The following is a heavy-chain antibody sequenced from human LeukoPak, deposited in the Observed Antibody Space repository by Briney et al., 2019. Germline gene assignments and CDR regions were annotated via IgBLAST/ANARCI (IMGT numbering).Heavy chain of an antibody. D-gene: IGHD5-24*01. J-gene: IGHJ6*03. CDR1: GYSISSGYY. V-gene: IGHV4-38-2*02. Sequence: SETLSLTCTVSGYSISSGYYWGWIRQPPGKGLEWIGSIYYSGSTYYNPSLKSRVTISVDTSKNQFSLKLSSVTAADTAVYYCARSRDGYKIYYYYYMDVWGKGTTVTISS. CDR2: IYYSGST. CDR3: ARSRDGYKIYYYYYMDV.